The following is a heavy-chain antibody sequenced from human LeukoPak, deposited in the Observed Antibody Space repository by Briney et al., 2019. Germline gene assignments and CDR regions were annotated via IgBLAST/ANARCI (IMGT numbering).Heavy chain of an antibody. CDR3: ARGRFLEWSGTWFDS. CDR1: GDSISSGGYY. V-gene: IGHV4-61*02. D-gene: IGHD3-3*01. CDR2: IYASGNT. J-gene: IGHJ5*01. Sequence: PSQTLPLTCTVSGDSISSGGYYWSWIRQPAGKGLEWIGRIYASGNTDYNPSLKSRVTISVDTSKNQFSLKLSSVTAADTAIYYCARGRFLEWSGTWFDSWGQGTLVTVSS.